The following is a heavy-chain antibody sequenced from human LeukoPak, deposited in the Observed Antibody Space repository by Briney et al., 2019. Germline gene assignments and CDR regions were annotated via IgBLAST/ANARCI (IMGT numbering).Heavy chain of an antibody. D-gene: IGHD3-9*01. CDR2: IYSGGST. CDR3: ARAISTEAFDM. J-gene: IGHJ3*02. V-gene: IGHV3-53*01. CDR1: GFTVNGNF. Sequence: GGSLRLSCAASGFTVNGNFMSWVRQAPGKGLEWVSLIYSGGSTYYADSVKGRFTVSRDTSKNTLYLQMSSLRAEDTAIYYCARAISTEAFDMWGQGAMVTVSS.